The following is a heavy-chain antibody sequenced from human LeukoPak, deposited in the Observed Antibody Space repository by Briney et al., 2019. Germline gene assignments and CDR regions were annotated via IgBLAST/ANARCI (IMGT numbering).Heavy chain of an antibody. D-gene: IGHD2-2*01. CDR3: ARADIVVVPAAMKYYYYYYMDV. CDR1: GYTFTGYY. J-gene: IGHJ6*03. CDR2: INPNSGGT. Sequence: ASVKVSCKASGYTFTGYYMHWVRQASGQGLEWMGWINPNSGGTNYAQKFQGRVTMTRDTSISTAYMELSRLRSDDTAVYYCARADIVVVPAAMKYYYYYYMDVWGKGTTVTVSS. V-gene: IGHV1-2*02.